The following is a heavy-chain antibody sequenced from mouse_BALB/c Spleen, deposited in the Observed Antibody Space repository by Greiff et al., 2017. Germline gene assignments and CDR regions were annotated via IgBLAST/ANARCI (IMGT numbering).Heavy chain of an antibody. V-gene: IGHV3-6*02. Sequence: EVKLQESGPGLVKPSQSLSLTCSVTGYSITSGYYWNWIRQFPGNKLEWMGYISYDGSNNYNPSLRNRISITRDTSKNQFFLKLNSVTTEDTATYYCARDDPRYFDVWGAGTTVTVSS. CDR1: GYSITSGYY. J-gene: IGHJ1*01. CDR3: ARDDPRYFDV. CDR2: ISYDGSN.